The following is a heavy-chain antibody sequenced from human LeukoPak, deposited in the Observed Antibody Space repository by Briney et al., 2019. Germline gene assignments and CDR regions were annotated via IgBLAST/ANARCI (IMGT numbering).Heavy chain of an antibody. Sequence: ASVKVSCNTSGYSFTSYDINWVRHAPGQGLEWMGWVNPQSGNTGYKQKFQARLTITRDTSISAAYMELSSLTSDDTAVYFCARGLPLGFCTYGVCYPPKHLDFWGQGTLVTVSS. CDR1: GYSFTSYD. CDR2: VNPQSGNT. CDR3: ARGLPLGFCTYGVCYPPKHLDF. D-gene: IGHD2-8*01. V-gene: IGHV1-8*03. J-gene: IGHJ4*02.